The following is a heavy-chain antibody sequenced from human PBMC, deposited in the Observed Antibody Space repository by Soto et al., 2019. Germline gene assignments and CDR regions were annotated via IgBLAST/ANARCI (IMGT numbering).Heavy chain of an antibody. CDR3: SITIFGVVIIGAFDI. CDR1: GGTFSSYA. Sequence: SVKVSCKASGGTFSSYAISWVRQAPGQGLEWMGGIIPIFGTANYAQKFQGRVTITADESTSTAYMELSSLRSEDTAVYYCSITIFGVVIIGAFDIWGQGTMVTVSS. J-gene: IGHJ3*02. CDR2: IIPIFGTA. V-gene: IGHV1-69*13. D-gene: IGHD3-3*01.